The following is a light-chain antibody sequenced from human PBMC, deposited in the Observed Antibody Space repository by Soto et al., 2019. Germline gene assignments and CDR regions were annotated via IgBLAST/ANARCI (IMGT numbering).Light chain of an antibody. CDR3: QQSYSTPPWT. CDR2: AAS. Sequence: GDRVTIPSRASQSISSYLNWYQQKPGKAPKLLIYAASSLQSGVPSRFSGSGSGTDFTLTISSLQPEDFANYYCQQSYSTPPWTFGQGTKVDIK. CDR1: QSISSY. V-gene: IGKV1-39*01. J-gene: IGKJ1*01.